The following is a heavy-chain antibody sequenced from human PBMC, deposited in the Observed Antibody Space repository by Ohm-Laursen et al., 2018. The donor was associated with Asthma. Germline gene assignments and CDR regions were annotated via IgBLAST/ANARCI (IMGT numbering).Heavy chain of an antibody. CDR2: ISDSGGST. J-gene: IGHJ4*02. Sequence: SLRLSCAASGFTFSSYAMTWVRQAAGKGLEWVSVISDSGGSTYYAESVKGRFTISRDNSKNTLYLQMNSLRAEDTAVYYCAKAMYGGYLGGQFDYWGQGTLVTVSS. V-gene: IGHV3-23*01. CDR3: AKAMYGGYLGGQFDY. D-gene: IGHD5-12*01. CDR1: GFTFSSYA.